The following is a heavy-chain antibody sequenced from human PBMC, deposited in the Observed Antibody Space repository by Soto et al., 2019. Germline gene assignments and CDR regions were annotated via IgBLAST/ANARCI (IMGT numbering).Heavy chain of an antibody. CDR1: GGSISSGGYY. J-gene: IGHJ4*02. CDR3: AREPSGYCGGDCFPDY. Sequence: QVQLQESGPGLVKPSQTLSLACSVSGGSISSGGYYWCWISQHPGKGLEWIGYIYYSGGIYNNPSLKSRVTISVDTSKNQFSLKVSSVTAADTAVYYWAREPSGYCGGDCFPDYWGQGTLVTVSS. D-gene: IGHD2-21*02. V-gene: IGHV4-31*03. CDR2: IYYSGGI.